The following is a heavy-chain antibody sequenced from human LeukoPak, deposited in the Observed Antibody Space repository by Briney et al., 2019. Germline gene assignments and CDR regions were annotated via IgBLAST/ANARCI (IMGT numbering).Heavy chain of an antibody. CDR3: ARGRDNSSGWYYIGYYYGMDV. J-gene: IGHJ6*02. V-gene: IGHV3-66*01. D-gene: IGHD6-19*01. CDR2: IYSGGST. CDR1: GFTVSSNY. Sequence: GGSLRLSCAASGFTVSSNYMSWVRQAPGKGLEWVSVIYSGGSTYYADSVKGRFTISRDNSKNTLYLQMNSLRAEDTAVYYCARGRDNSSGWYYIGYYYGMDVWGQETTVTVSS.